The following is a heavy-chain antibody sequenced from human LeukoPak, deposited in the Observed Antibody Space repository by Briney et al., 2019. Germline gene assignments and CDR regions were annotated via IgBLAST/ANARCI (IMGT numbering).Heavy chain of an antibody. V-gene: IGHV5-51*01. CDR2: IYPGDSDT. CDR1: GYSFTSYW. Sequence: GESLKISCKSSGYSFTSYWIGWVRQMPGKGLEWRGIIYPGDSDTRYSPSFQGQVTISADKSISTPYLQWSSLKASDPAMYYCARQGITIFGVVTEFDPWGQGTLVTVSS. J-gene: IGHJ5*02. D-gene: IGHD3-3*01. CDR3: ARQGITIFGVVTEFDP.